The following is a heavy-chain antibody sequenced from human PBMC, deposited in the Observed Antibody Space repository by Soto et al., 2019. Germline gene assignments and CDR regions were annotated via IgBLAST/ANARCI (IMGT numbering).Heavy chain of an antibody. J-gene: IGHJ6*02. CDR3: AKGISRNYYYGMDV. D-gene: IGHD3-3*02. CDR1: GFTFSSYG. V-gene: IGHV3-30*18. CDR2: ISYDGSNK. Sequence: TGGSLRLSCAASGFTFSSYGMHWVRQAPGKGLEWVAVISYDGSNKYYADSVKGRFTISRDNSKNTLYLQMNSLRAEDTAVYYCAKGISRNYYYGMDVWGQGTTVTVSS.